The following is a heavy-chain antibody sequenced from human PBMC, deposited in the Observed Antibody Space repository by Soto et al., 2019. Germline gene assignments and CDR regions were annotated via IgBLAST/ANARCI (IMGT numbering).Heavy chain of an antibody. CDR3: TRDPRCFFECSGYYPNDY. Sequence: VGSLRPSCPASGFTFGTAWMSWVRQAQARGLGWDCRIKSNTEGATTDYAAPVKGRFTISRDDSKNTLYMQLNSLRTEDTAVYYCTRDPRCFFECSGYYPNDYWGQGTLVTVSS. D-gene: IGHD3-22*01. V-gene: IGHV3-15*01. CDR1: GFTFGTAW. CDR2: IKSNTEGATT. J-gene: IGHJ4*01.